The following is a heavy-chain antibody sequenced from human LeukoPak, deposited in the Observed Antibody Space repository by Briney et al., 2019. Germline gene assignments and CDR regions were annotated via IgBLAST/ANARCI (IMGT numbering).Heavy chain of an antibody. CDR1: GFTFSSYE. J-gene: IGHJ4*02. CDR2: ISSSGSTI. V-gene: IGHV3-48*03. Sequence: GGSLRLSCAASGFTFSSYEMNWVRQAPGKGLEWVSYISSSGSTIYYADSVKGRFTISRDNAKNSLYLQMNSLRAEDTAAYYCARDLVKYCSGGSCPKDYWGQGTLVTVSS. D-gene: IGHD2-15*01. CDR3: ARDLVKYCSGGSCPKDY.